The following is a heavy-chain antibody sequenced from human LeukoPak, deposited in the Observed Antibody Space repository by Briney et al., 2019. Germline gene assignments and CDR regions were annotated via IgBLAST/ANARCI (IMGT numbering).Heavy chain of an antibody. Sequence: AGGSLRLSCAASGFTFSSYWMSWVRQAPGKGLEWVAIIKQDGSEKYYVDSVKGRFTISRDNAKNSLDLQMNSLRAEDTAVYYCARDRMATIGGIDYWGRGTLVTVSS. V-gene: IGHV3-7*04. J-gene: IGHJ4*02. D-gene: IGHD5-24*01. CDR3: ARDRMATIGGIDY. CDR1: GFTFSSYW. CDR2: IKQDGSEK.